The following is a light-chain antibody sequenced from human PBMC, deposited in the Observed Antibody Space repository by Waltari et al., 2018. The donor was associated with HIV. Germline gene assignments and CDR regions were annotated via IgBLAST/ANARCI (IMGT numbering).Light chain of an antibody. V-gene: IGLV2-8*01. J-gene: IGLJ1*01. CDR2: EGS. Sequence: QSALTQPPHASGSAGHSLTFSCTGTSSDVRGYDYVSWYQPHPGKVPRLIMYEGSKRPSGVPDRFSGFKSGNTASLTVSGLQAEDEADYYCTSYAGSGEYVFGTGTKVTVL. CDR1: SSDVRGYDY. CDR3: TSYAGSGEYV.